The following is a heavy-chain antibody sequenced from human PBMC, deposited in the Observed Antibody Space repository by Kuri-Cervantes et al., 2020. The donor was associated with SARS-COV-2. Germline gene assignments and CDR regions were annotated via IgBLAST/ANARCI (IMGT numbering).Heavy chain of an antibody. D-gene: IGHD4-17*01. J-gene: IGHJ6*03. CDR2: ISGSGGST. Sequence: GESLSLSCAASGFTFSSYAMSWVRQAPGKGLELVSAISGSGGSTYYADSVKGRFTISRDNSKNTLYLQMNSLRAEDTAVYYCAKETTGYYYYMDVWGKGTTVTVSS. V-gene: IGHV3-23*01. CDR1: GFTFSSYA. CDR3: AKETTGYYYYMDV.